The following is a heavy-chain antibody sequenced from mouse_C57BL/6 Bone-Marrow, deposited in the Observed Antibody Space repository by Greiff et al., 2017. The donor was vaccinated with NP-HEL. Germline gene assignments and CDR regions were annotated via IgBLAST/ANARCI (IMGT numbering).Heavy chain of an antibody. CDR1: GYTFTSYW. CDR3: ARGDGNLLRWYFDV. Sequence: QVQLQESGAELVKPGASVKLSCKASGYTFTSYWMHWVKQRPGQGLEWIGYINPSSGYTKYNQKFKDKATLTADNSSSTAYLTLSSLTYEDSAVYYCARGDGNLLRWYFDVWGTGTTVTVSS. V-gene: IGHV1-7*01. J-gene: IGHJ1*03. CDR2: INPSSGYT. D-gene: IGHD1-1*01.